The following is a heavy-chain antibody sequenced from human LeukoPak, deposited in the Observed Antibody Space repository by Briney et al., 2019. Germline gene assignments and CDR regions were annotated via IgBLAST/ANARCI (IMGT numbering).Heavy chain of an antibody. V-gene: IGHV3-23*01. J-gene: IGHJ4*02. CDR3: AKDVGKWESLHFFDY. CDR1: GLTFRNYA. Sequence: PGGSLRLSCAASGLTFRNYAMSWVRQAPGKGLEWVSVIFANDGNTYYADAVKGRFTISRDNSKDTLYLQMNSLRGDDTAVYYCAKDVGKWESLHFFDYWGQGTLVTVSS. CDR2: IFANDGNT. D-gene: IGHD1-26*01.